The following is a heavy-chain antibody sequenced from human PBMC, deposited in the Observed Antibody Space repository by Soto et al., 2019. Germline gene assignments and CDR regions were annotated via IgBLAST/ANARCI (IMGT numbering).Heavy chain of an antibody. CDR3: ARVSDYDFWSGYFDAFDI. CDR2: ISSSGSTI. CDR1: GFTFSDYY. J-gene: IGHJ3*02. D-gene: IGHD3-3*01. Sequence: PGGSLRLSCAASGFTFSDYYMSWIRQAPGKGLEWVSYISSSGSTIYYADYVKGRFTISRDNAKNSLYLQMNSLRAEDTAVYYCARVSDYDFWSGYFDAFDIWGQGTMVTVSS. V-gene: IGHV3-11*01.